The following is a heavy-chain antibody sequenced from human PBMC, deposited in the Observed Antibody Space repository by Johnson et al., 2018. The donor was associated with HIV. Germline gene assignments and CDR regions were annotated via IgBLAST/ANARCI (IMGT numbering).Heavy chain of an antibody. J-gene: IGHJ3*02. D-gene: IGHD3-16*01. CDR3: AKPPAMGADAFDI. CDR2: MRGDGSGI. CDR1: GFTFSHYW. V-gene: IGHV3-74*02. Sequence: VPLVESGGGLVQPGGSLRLSCAASGFTFSHYWMHWVRQVPGKGLVWLSFMRGDGSGITYADSVKGRFTISRDNSNKTVYLQMNSLGPEDTAVYYCAKPPAMGADAFDIWGQGTMVTVSS.